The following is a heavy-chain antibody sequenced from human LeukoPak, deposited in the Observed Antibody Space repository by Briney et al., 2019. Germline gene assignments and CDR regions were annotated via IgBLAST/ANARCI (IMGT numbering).Heavy chain of an antibody. D-gene: IGHD3-10*01. Sequence: GGSLRLSCAVSGFAVSSNYMPWVRQAPGKGLEWVSVIYSGGSTYYADSVKGRFTISRDNSENTVYLQMSSLRAEDTAVYYCARDFSGVDYFDYWGQGTLVTVSS. V-gene: IGHV3-53*01. CDR1: GFAVSSNY. J-gene: IGHJ4*02. CDR2: IYSGGST. CDR3: ARDFSGVDYFDY.